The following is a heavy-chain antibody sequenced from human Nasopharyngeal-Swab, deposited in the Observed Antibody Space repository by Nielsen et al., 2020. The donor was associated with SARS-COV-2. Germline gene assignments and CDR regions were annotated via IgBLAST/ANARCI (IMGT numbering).Heavy chain of an antibody. D-gene: IGHD2-2*01. CDR3: ARVVPAAHDAFDI. CDR1: GGSISSSSYY. V-gene: IGHV4-39*01. Sequence: SETLSLTCTVSGGSISSSSYYWGWIRQPPGKGLEWIGSIYYSGSTYYNPSLKSRVTISVDTSKNQFSLKLSSVIAADTAVYYCARVVPAAHDAFDIWGQGTMVTVSS. CDR2: IYYSGST. J-gene: IGHJ3*02.